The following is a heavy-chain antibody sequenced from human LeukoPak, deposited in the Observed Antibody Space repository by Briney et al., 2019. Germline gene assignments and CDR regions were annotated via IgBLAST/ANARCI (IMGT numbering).Heavy chain of an antibody. CDR1: GGTFSSYA. CDR2: IIPIFGTA. D-gene: IGHD3-22*01. CDR3: ALYYYDSSGYYPFDY. J-gene: IGHJ4*02. V-gene: IGHV1-69*13. Sequence: SVKVSCKASGGTFSSYAISWVRQAPGQGLEWMGGIIPIFGTANYAQKFQGRVTITADESTSTAYMELSSLRSEDTAVYYCALYYYDSSGYYPFDYWGQGTLVTVS.